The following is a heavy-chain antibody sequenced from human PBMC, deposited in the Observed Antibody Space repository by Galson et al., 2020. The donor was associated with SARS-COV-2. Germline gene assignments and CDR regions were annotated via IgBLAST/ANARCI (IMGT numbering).Heavy chain of an antibody. Sequence: SETLSLTCAVSGGSVSDYFWSWIRQPPGKGLEWIAFIEYGGNTDYKSSLKGRLTISIDTSKNQISLRLTSVTATDTAIYYCARVLGGTDRDAFDIWGQGTVVTVSS. J-gene: IGHJ3*02. CDR3: ARVLGGTDRDAFDI. D-gene: IGHD1-26*01. CDR2: IEYGGNT. CDR1: GGSVSDYF. V-gene: IGHV4-59*02.